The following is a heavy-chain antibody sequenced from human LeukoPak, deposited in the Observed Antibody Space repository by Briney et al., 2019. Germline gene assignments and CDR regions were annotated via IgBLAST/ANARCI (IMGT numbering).Heavy chain of an antibody. CDR1: GGSISSYY. Sequence: PSETLSLTCTVSGGSISSYYWGWIRQPPGKGLEWIGYIYYSGSTNYNPSLKSRVTISVDTSKNQFSLKLSSVTAADTAVYYCARVAKMITTAGVAFDIWGQGTMVTVSS. D-gene: IGHD3-16*01. J-gene: IGHJ3*02. CDR3: ARVAKMITTAGVAFDI. CDR2: IYYSGST. V-gene: IGHV4-59*01.